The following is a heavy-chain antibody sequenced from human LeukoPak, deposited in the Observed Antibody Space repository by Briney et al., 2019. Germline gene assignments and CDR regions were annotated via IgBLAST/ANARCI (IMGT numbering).Heavy chain of an antibody. CDR3: ARPSTRGVATSPGY. Sequence: GGSLRLSCAASGFTFSSYGMHWVRQAPGKGLEWVAVIWYDGSNKYYADSVKGRFTISRDNSKNTLYLQMNSLRAEDTAVYYCARPSTRGVATSPGYWGQGTLVTVSS. V-gene: IGHV3-33*01. J-gene: IGHJ4*02. CDR2: IWYDGSNK. CDR1: GFTFSSYG. D-gene: IGHD5-12*01.